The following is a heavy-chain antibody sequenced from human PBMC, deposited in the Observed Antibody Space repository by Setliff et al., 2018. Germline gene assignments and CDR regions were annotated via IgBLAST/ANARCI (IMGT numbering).Heavy chain of an antibody. D-gene: IGHD3-10*01. CDR3: ARGATMVRGVIIYYYYYGMDV. Sequence: SVKVSCKASGGTFSSYAISWVRQAPGQGLEWMGGIIPILGIANYAQKFQGRVTITADKSTSTAYMELSSLRSEDTAVYYCARGATMVRGVIIYYYYYGMDVWGQGTTVTVSS. V-gene: IGHV1-69*10. CDR1: GGTFSSYA. J-gene: IGHJ6*02. CDR2: IIPILGIA.